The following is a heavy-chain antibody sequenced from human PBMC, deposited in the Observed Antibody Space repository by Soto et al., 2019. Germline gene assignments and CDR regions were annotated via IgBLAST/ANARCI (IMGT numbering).Heavy chain of an antibody. CDR3: AQLGLMTFSHKHYFNH. D-gene: IGHD1-1*01. Sequence: QVQLVESGGGVVHPGRSLRLSCVASGIDLENYGIHWVRQAPGEGLEWVAVISSDGTTKSYIDSVRGRFTISRDNSRSTVYLQLNSLRAEDTAVYYCAQLGLMTFSHKHYFNHWGRGTLVTVSS. CDR2: ISSDGTTK. V-gene: IGHV3-33*08. CDR1: GIDLENYG. J-gene: IGHJ4*02.